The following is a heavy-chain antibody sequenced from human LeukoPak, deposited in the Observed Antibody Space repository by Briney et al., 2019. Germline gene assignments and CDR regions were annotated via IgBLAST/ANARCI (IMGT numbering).Heavy chain of an antibody. V-gene: IGHV4-59*01. D-gene: IGHD3-10*01. Sequence: PSETLSLTCTVSGGSISSYYWSWIRQPPGKRLEWIGYIYYSGSTNYNPSLKSRVTISVDTSKNQFSLKLSSVTAADTAVYYCARGGTLKWFGELLSNYYFDYWGQGTLVTVSS. CDR3: ARGGTLKWFGELLSNYYFDY. CDR1: GGSISSYY. J-gene: IGHJ4*02. CDR2: IYYSGST.